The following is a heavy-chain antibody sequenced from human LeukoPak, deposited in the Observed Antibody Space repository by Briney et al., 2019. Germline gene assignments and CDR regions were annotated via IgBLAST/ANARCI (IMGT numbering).Heavy chain of an antibody. CDR1: GFTFSSYA. Sequence: PGGSLRLSCAASGFTFSSYAMHWVRQAPGKGLEYVSAISSNGGSTYYANSVKGRFTISRDNSKNTLYLQMGSLRAEDMAVYYCARARYSSSWYVDYWGQGTLVTVSS. D-gene: IGHD6-13*01. CDR3: ARARYSSSWYVDY. V-gene: IGHV3-64*01. CDR2: ISSNGGST. J-gene: IGHJ4*02.